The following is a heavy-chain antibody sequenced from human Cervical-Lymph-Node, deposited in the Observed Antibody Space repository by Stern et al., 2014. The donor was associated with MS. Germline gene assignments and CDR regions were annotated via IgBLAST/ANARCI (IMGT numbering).Heavy chain of an antibody. CDR3: ARDLVDGRIGGPGTSDY. CDR1: GYTFTSYY. D-gene: IGHD4-23*01. J-gene: IGHJ4*02. Sequence: VQLVESGAEGKKPGASVKVSCKASGYTFTSYYINWVRQDPGHGLEWVGVIIPSECTRGYAQNFQVRFTMSSYTSTSTVSMELTSLISEDTSVFYCARDLVDGRIGGPGTSDYWGQGTLVTVSS. CDR2: IIPSECTR. V-gene: IGHV1-46*03.